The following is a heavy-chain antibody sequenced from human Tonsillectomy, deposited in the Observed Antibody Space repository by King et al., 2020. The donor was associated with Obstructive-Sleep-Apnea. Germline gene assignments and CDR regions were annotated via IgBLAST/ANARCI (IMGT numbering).Heavy chain of an antibody. J-gene: IGHJ4*02. D-gene: IGHD4-17*01. V-gene: IGHV1-2*04. CDR3: ASDLSTVTTDFDY. CDR2: INPNSGDD. Sequence: MQLVQSGAEVKKPGASVKVSCKASGYTFTGYYMHWVRQAPGHGLEWMGWINPNSGDDTYAQKFQGWVTMTRDTTISTAYMVLSRLPSDETAVYYCASDLSTVTTDFDYWGQGTLVTVSS. CDR1: GYTFTGYY.